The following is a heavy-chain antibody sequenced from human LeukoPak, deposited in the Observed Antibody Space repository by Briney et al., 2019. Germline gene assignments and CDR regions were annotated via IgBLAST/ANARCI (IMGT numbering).Heavy chain of an antibody. J-gene: IGHJ4*02. D-gene: IGHD3-9*01. CDR3: ARAGYDILTLAPDPANDY. CDR2: INAYNGNT. V-gene: IGHV1-18*01. CDR1: GYTFTSYG. Sequence: ASVKVSCKASGYTFTSYGISWVRQAPGQGLEWMGWINAYNGNTNYAQKLQGRVTMTTDTSTSTAYTELRSLRSDDTAVYYCARAGYDILTLAPDPANDYWGQGTLVTVSS.